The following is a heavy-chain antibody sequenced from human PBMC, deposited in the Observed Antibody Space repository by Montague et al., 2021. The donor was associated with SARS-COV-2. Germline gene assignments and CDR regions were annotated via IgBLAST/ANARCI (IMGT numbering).Heavy chain of an antibody. CDR1: GGSISSYY. CDR2: IYYGGST. D-gene: IGHD5-24*01. CDR3: ARLRRPDGYSYWFGP. V-gene: IGHV4-59*08. Sequence: SETLSLTCTVSGGSISSYYWSWIRQPPGKGLEWIGYIYYGGSTNXSPSFKGRVIMLVDTSNNQFSLRLTSVTAADTAVYYCARLRRPDGYSYWFGPWGQGTLVTVSS. J-gene: IGHJ5*02.